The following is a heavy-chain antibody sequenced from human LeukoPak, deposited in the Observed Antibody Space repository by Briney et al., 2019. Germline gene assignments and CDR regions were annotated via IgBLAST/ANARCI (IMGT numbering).Heavy chain of an antibody. J-gene: IGHJ6*02. Sequence: SETLSLTCAVYGGSFSGYYWSWIRQPPGKGLEWIGEINHSGSTNYNPSLKSRVTISVDTSKNQFSLKLSSVTAADTAVYYCAGGKSTVVTIYYYYGMDVWGQGTTVTVSS. CDR2: INHSGST. CDR3: AGGKSTVVTIYYYYGMDV. D-gene: IGHD4-23*01. CDR1: GGSFSGYY. V-gene: IGHV4-34*01.